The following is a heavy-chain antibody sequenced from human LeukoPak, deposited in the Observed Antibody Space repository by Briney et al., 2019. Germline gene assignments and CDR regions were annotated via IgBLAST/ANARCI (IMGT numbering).Heavy chain of an antibody. J-gene: IGHJ4*02. CDR1: GFIVSSNY. Sequence: PGGSLRLSCALSGFIVSSNYMSWVRQAPGKGLEWVSSISSSSSYIYYADSVKGRFTISRDNAKNSLYLQMNSLRAEDTAVYYCARGGVTTFDYWGQGTLVTVSS. D-gene: IGHD4-17*01. CDR3: ARGGVTTFDY. V-gene: IGHV3-21*01. CDR2: ISSSSSYI.